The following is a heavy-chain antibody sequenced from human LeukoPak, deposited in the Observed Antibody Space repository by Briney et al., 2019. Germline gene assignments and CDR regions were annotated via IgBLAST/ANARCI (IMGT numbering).Heavy chain of an antibody. CDR2: IKQDGNEK. V-gene: IGHV3-7*01. CDR3: ARDHAFDC. Sequence: PGGSLRLSCAASGFTFSSFWMSWVRQAPGKGLEWVANIKQDGNEKYYVDSVKGRFTISRDNAKNSLSLQVDSLRAEDTAVYYCARDHAFDCWGQGTLVTVSS. CDR1: GFTFSSFW. J-gene: IGHJ4*02.